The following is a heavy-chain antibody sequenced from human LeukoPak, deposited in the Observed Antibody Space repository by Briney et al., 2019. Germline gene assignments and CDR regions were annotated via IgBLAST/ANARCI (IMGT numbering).Heavy chain of an antibody. V-gene: IGHV4-34*01. Sequence: SETLSLTCAVYGGSFSGYYWSWIRQPPGKGLEWIGEINHSGSTNYNPSLKSRVTISVDTSKNQFPLKLSSVTAADTAVYYCARRKTRYGSGSYYSSYYYYMDVWGKGTTVTVSS. CDR2: INHSGST. CDR3: ARRKTRYGSGSYYSSYYYYMDV. CDR1: GGSFSGYY. D-gene: IGHD3-10*01. J-gene: IGHJ6*03.